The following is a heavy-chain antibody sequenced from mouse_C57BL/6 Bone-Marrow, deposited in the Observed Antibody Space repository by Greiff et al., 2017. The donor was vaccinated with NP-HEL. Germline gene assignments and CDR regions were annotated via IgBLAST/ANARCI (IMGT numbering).Heavy chain of an antibody. Sequence: VQLQQSGAELVRPGASVKLSCKASGYTFTDYYINWVKQRPGQGLEWIARIYPGSGNTYYNEKFKGKATLTAEKSSSTAYMQLSSLTSEDSAVYFCARGNDGYYTWFAYWGQGTLVTVSA. D-gene: IGHD2-3*01. V-gene: IGHV1-76*01. CDR1: GYTFTDYY. J-gene: IGHJ3*01. CDR3: ARGNDGYYTWFAY. CDR2: IYPGSGNT.